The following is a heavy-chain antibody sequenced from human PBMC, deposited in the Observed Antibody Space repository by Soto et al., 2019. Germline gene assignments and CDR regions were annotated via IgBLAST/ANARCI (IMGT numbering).Heavy chain of an antibody. J-gene: IGHJ3*02. CDR3: ASHISVMVRGSIAGDAFDI. Sequence: EVQLVESGGGLVKPGGSLRLSCAASGFTFSSYSMNWVRQAPGKGLEWVSSISSSSSYIYYADSVKGRFTISRDNAKNSLYLQMNSLRAEDTAVYYCASHISVMVRGSIAGDAFDIWGQGTMVTVSS. CDR1: GFTFSSYS. V-gene: IGHV3-21*01. D-gene: IGHD3-10*01. CDR2: ISSSSSYI.